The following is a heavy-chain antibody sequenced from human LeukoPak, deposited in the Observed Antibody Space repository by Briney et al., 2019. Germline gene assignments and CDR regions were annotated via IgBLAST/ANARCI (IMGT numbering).Heavy chain of an antibody. CDR2: LSWNNGDI. Sequence: SLRLSCSASGFTFGDYGMHWVRLAPGKGLEWVSGLSWNNGDIGYAASVKGRFTISRDNAKNSLYLQMNSLRPEDTALYYCAKDMTSSLTGAQNWGQGTLVTVSS. D-gene: IGHD1-26*01. V-gene: IGHV3-9*01. J-gene: IGHJ1*01. CDR3: AKDMTSSLTGAQN. CDR1: GFTFGDYG.